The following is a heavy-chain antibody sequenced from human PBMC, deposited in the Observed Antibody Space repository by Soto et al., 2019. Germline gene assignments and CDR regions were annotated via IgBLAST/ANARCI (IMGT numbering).Heavy chain of an antibody. CDR3: ARNNEVSPNLYGIDG. Sequence: QMQLVQSGAEVTKPGSSVKVSCEAFGGIFVNYGFSWIRQAPGQGLEWMGGILPMFDKPNYAEKFRGRVTITADKSPTSVYMEVNNARSDDTAGYFRARNNEVSPNLYGIDGWGQGTTVIVSS. V-gene: IGHV1-69*06. CDR2: ILPMFDKP. CDR1: GGIFVNYG. J-gene: IGHJ6*02.